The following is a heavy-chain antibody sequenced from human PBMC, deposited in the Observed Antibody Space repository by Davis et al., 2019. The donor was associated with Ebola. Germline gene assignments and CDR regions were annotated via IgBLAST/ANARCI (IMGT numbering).Heavy chain of an antibody. CDR2: INADTGNS. J-gene: IGHJ4*02. D-gene: IGHD1-14*01. CDR1: GYTFTGHA. V-gene: IGHV1-3*01. CDR3: ARGISPTGWITDY. Sequence: ASVKVSCKASGYTFTGHAMHWMRQATGQRLEWMGWINADTGNSGYSQNFQGRVTISWDTTASTGYVQVNTLTSEDTAVYYCARGISPTGWITDYWGQGTRVTVSS.